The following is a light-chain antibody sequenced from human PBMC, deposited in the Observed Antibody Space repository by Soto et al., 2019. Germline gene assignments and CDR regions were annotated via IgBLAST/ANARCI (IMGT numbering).Light chain of an antibody. J-gene: IGKJ5*01. Sequence: EIVLTQSPGTVSLSPGERATLSCRATESVVSNYLAWYQLKPGQAPRPLIYGASRRATGIPDRFSASGSGTDFTLTISRLEPEDFAVYYCQQYGSSPSITFGQGTRLEI. CDR2: GAS. V-gene: IGKV3-20*01. CDR3: QQYGSSPSIT. CDR1: ESVVSNY.